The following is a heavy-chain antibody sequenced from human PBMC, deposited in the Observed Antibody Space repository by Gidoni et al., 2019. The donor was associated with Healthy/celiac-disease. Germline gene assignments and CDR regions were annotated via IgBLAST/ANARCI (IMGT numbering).Heavy chain of an antibody. CDR2: IDPSDSYT. D-gene: IGHD3-22*01. CDR3: ARWKYYYDSSGYTPNWYFDL. Sequence: EVQLVQSGAEVKKPGESLRISCKGSGYSFTSYWLSWVRQMPGKGLEWMGRIDPSDSYTNYSPSFQGHVTISADKSISTAYLQWSSLKASDTAMYYCARWKYYYDSSGYTPNWYFDLWGRGTLVTVSS. J-gene: IGHJ2*01. CDR1: GYSFTSYW. V-gene: IGHV5-10-1*03.